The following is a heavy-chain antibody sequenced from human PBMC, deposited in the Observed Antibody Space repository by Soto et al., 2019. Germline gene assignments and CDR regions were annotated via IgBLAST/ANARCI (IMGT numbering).Heavy chain of an antibody. V-gene: IGHV1-18*04. J-gene: IGHJ6*02. CDR3: ARDSSSYLYYYDGMDV. CDR1: GYTFTSYG. CDR2: ISAYNGNT. D-gene: IGHD6-6*01. Sequence: QVQLVQSGAEVKKPGASVKVSCKASGYTFTSYGISWVRQAPGQGLEWMGWISAYNGNTNYAQKLQGRVTMTTDTSTSTAYMELRRLRSDDTAVYYCARDSSSYLYYYDGMDVWGQGPTVTVSS.